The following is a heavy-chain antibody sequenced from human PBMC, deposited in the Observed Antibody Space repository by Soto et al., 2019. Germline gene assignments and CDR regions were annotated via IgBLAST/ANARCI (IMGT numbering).Heavy chain of an antibody. CDR1: GYTFTSYA. Sequence: QVPLVQSGAEVKKPGASVKVSCKASGYTFTSYAMHWVRQAPGQRLEWIGWINAGNGNTKYSQKFQGRVTITRDTSASTAYMELSSLRSEDTAVYYCARDGDCSGGSCYFHYDYWGQGTLVTVSS. J-gene: IGHJ4*02. CDR2: INAGNGNT. D-gene: IGHD2-15*01. V-gene: IGHV1-3*01. CDR3: ARDGDCSGGSCYFHYDY.